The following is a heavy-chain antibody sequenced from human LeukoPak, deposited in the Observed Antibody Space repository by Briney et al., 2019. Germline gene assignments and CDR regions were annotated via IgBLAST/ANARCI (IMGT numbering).Heavy chain of an antibody. CDR1: GGPISSYY. CDR2: IYYSGST. CDR3: ARGFADSSVPHAFDI. V-gene: IGHV4-59*01. Sequence: SETLSLTCTVSGGPISSYYWSWIRQPPGKGLEWIGYIYYSGSTNYNRSLKSRVTISVDTSKNQFSLTLSSVTAADTAVYYCARGFADSSVPHAFDIWGQGTMVTVSS. D-gene: IGHD3-22*01. J-gene: IGHJ3*02.